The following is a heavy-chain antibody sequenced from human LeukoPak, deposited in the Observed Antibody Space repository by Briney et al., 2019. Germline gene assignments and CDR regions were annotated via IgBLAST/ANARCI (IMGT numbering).Heavy chain of an antibody. V-gene: IGHV1-2*02. J-gene: IGHJ4*02. D-gene: IGHD5-12*01. Sequence: ASVKVSCKASGYTFTGYYMHWVRQAPGQGLEWMGWINPNSGGTNYAQKFQGRVTMTRDTSISTAYMELSRLRSDDTAAYYCARDRASRGYSGTWGQGTLVTVSS. CDR2: INPNSGGT. CDR1: GYTFTGYY. CDR3: ARDRASRGYSGT.